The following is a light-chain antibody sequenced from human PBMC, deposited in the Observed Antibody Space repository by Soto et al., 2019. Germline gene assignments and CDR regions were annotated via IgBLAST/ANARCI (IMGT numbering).Light chain of an antibody. V-gene: IGKV3-20*01. CDR3: QQYGTSEII. Sequence: EIVLTQSPATLSVSPWERATLSCRASQSVSNSYVAWYQQKSGQAPRLLIYDTSSRVTGIPDRFSGSGSGTDFTLTISRLEPEDFAVFYCQQYGTSEIIFGQGTRLEIK. CDR1: QSVSNSY. CDR2: DTS. J-gene: IGKJ5*01.